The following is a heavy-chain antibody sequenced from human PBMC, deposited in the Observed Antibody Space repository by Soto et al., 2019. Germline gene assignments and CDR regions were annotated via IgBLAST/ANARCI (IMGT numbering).Heavy chain of an antibody. CDR3: ARGRDFGNWFDP. D-gene: IGHD3-10*01. CDR1: GGTFSSYA. J-gene: IGHJ5*02. V-gene: IGHV1-69*06. CDR2: IIPIFGTA. Sequence: SVKVSCKASGGTFSSYAISWVRQAPGQGLEWMGGIIPIFGTANYAQEFQGRVTITADKSTSTAYMELSSLRSEDTAVYYCARGRDFGNWFDPWGQGTLVTVSS.